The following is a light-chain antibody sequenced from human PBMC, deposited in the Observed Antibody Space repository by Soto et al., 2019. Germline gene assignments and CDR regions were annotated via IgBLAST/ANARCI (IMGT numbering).Light chain of an antibody. CDR2: DVS. J-gene: IGKJ1*01. Sequence: DIQMTQSPSTLSASVGDRVTITCRASQTVSSWLAWYQQKPGKAPKLLIYDVSRLESGVPSRFSGSGSGTEFTLTISSLQPDDFATYYCQQYYSYSRTFGQWTKVEVK. V-gene: IGKV1-5*01. CDR1: QTVSSW. CDR3: QQYYSYSRT.